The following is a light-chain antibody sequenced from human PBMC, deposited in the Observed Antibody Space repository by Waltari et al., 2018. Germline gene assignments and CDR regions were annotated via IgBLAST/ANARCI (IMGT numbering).Light chain of an antibody. V-gene: IGLV2-11*01. CDR2: DVN. CDR1: SGDVGRYNY. Sequence: QSALTPPRSVSGSPGPSVTISCTGTSGDVGRYNYVSWYQHHPGKAPKLMIYDVNKRPSGVPDRFSGSKSGNTASLTISGLQAEDEADYFCSSYAGSYIYVFGTGTEVTVL. J-gene: IGLJ1*01. CDR3: SSYAGSYIYV.